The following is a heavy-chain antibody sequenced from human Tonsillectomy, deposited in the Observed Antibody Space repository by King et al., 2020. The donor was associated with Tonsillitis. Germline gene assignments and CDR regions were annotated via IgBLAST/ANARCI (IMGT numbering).Heavy chain of an antibody. CDR3: ARDLYGANHLDY. Sequence: QLQESGPGLVKPSETLSLTCSVSGGSISSYYWSWIRQPPGKGLEWIGYIFYSGNTNDNPSLKSRVTLSVDTSKNQFSLKLSSVTAADTAVYYCARDLYGANHLDYWGRGTLVPVSS. D-gene: IGHD4-17*01. V-gene: IGHV4-59*01. CDR1: GGSISSYY. J-gene: IGHJ4*02. CDR2: IFYSGNT.